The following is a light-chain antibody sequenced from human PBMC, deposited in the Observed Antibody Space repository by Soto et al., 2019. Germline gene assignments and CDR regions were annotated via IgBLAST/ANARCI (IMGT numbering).Light chain of an antibody. CDR3: CSYAGSSSYVV. V-gene: IGLV2-23*01. CDR2: EGS. J-gene: IGLJ2*01. CDR1: SSDVGSYNL. Sequence: QSALTQPASVSGSPGQSITISCTGTSSDVGSYNLVSWYQQHPGKAPKLMIYEGSKRPSGVSNRFSGSKSGNIASLTISGLQAEDEADYYCCSYAGSSSYVVFGGGTKLTVL.